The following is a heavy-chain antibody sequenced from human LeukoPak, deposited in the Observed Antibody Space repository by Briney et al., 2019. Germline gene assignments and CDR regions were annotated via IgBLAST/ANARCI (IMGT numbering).Heavy chain of an antibody. D-gene: IGHD3-3*01. V-gene: IGHV4-30-2*01. CDR2: IYHSGST. Sequence: SQTLSLTCAVSGGSISSGGYSWSWIRQPPGKGLEWIGYIYHSGSTYYNPSLKSRVTISVDRSKNQFSLKLSSVTAADTAVYYCARGRAGGYDFWSGYQRVYYFDYWGQGTLVTVSS. CDR1: GGSISSGGYS. CDR3: ARGRAGGYDFWSGYQRVYYFDY. J-gene: IGHJ4*02.